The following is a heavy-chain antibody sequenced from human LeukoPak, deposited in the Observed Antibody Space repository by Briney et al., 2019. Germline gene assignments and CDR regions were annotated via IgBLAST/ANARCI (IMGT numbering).Heavy chain of an antibody. V-gene: IGHV4-59*01. D-gene: IGHD3/OR15-3a*01. CDR2: IYYSGST. CDR3: ARAGLGPYYYYGMDV. CDR1: GGSFSGYY. J-gene: IGHJ6*02. Sequence: SETLSLTCAVYGGSFSGYYWSWIRQPPGKGLEWIGYIYYSGSTNYNPSLKSRVTISVDTSKNQFSLKLSSVTAADTAVYYCARAGLGPYYYYGMDVWGQGTTVTVSS.